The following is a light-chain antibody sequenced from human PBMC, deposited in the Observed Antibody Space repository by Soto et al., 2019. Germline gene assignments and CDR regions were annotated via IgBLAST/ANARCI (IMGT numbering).Light chain of an antibody. Sequence: EIVLTHSPATLSLSPWEIATLSCGASQSVGNNLAWYQQKPGQAPRLLIYGAYTRATGIPARFSGSGSGTDFTLTISSLQSEDFAVYYCQHYNYWPPKTLGQGTKVDIK. J-gene: IGKJ1*01. V-gene: IGKV3-15*01. CDR2: GAY. CDR3: QHYNYWPPKT. CDR1: QSVGNN.